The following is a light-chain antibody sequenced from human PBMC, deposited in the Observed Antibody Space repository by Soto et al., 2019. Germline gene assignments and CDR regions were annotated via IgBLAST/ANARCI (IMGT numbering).Light chain of an antibody. Sequence: DIQMTQSPSSPSASVGDTVTITCRASQGIRNYLAWYQQKPGKVPQVLIHAASTMQSGVPSRFSGGGFGTDFTLTISSLQPEDVATYFCQNYYDAPWTFGQGTKVEIK. J-gene: IGKJ1*01. CDR3: QNYYDAPWT. V-gene: IGKV1-27*01. CDR1: QGIRNY. CDR2: AAS.